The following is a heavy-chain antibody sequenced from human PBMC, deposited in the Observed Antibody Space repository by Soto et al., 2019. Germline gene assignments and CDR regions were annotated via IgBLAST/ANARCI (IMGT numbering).Heavy chain of an antibody. V-gene: IGHV1-18*01. CDR3: ARGRYGDY. Sequence: QVHLVQSGAEVKKPGASVKVSGKASGYTFTSYGITWVRRAPGQGLEWMGWISAHNGNTDYAQKLQGRVIVTRDTSTSTAYMELRSLRSDDTAVYYCARGRYGDYWGQGALVTVSS. CDR1: GYTFTSYG. D-gene: IGHD1-1*01. J-gene: IGHJ4*02. CDR2: ISAHNGNT.